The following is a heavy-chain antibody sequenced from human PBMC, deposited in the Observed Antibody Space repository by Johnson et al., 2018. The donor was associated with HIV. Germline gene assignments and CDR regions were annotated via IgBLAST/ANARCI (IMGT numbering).Heavy chain of an antibody. CDR1: GFTFSNVW. CDR3: TTGQLGGASDI. Sequence: VQLVESGGGLVKPGGSLRLSCAASGFTFSNVWMTWVRQSPGKGLEWVGRIKSKTSGGTADYTAPLKGRFTISRDDSKNTLYRQMSSLKIEDTAVYYCTTGQLGGASDIWGQGTMVTVSS. V-gene: IGHV3-15*01. CDR2: IKSKTSGGTA. J-gene: IGHJ3*02. D-gene: IGHD6-13*01.